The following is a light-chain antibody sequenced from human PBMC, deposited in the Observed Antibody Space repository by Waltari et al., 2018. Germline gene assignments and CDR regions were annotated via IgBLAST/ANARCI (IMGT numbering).Light chain of an antibody. V-gene: IGLV2-11*01. CDR2: DVS. Sequence: QSALTPPRSVSGSPGQSVTISCSGTSNDVGGYNYVSWYQQHPGKAPKLIIYDVSKRPSGVPDRFSGSKSGNTASLTISGLQSEDEADYFCCSYAGSSSLVFGGGSSLTVL. CDR3: CSYAGSSSLV. J-gene: IGLJ3*02. CDR1: SNDVGGYNY.